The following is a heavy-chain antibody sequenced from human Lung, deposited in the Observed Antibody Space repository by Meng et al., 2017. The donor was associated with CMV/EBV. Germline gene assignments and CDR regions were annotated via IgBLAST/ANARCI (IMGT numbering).Heavy chain of an antibody. CDR1: GFTFSSYE. CDR2: ISSSGSTI. CDR3: ARTRFFDWLLYPFDY. J-gene: IGHJ4*02. Sequence: SCAASGFTFSSYEMNWVRQAPGKGLEWVSYISSSGSTIYYADSVKGRFTISRDNAKNSLYLQMNSLRAEDTAVYYCARTRFFDWLLYPFDYWGQGKLV. V-gene: IGHV3-48*03. D-gene: IGHD3-9*01.